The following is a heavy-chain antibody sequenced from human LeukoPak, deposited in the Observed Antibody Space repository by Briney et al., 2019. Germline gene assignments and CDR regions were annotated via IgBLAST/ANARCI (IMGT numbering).Heavy chain of an antibody. CDR2: IFSGGST. V-gene: IGHV3-66*01. CDR3: ARDEHHLVQGYYFDY. J-gene: IGHJ4*02. Sequence: QPGGSLRLSCAASGFTVSSNYMSWVRQAPGKGLEWVSVIFSGGSTYYADSVKGRFTISRDNSKNTLYLQMNSLRAEDTALYYCARDEHHLVQGYYFDYWGQGTLVTVSS. D-gene: IGHD6-13*01. CDR1: GFTVSSNY.